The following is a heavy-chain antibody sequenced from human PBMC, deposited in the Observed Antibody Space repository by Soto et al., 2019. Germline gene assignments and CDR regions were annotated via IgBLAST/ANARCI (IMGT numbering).Heavy chain of an antibody. J-gene: IGHJ6*02. CDR1: GASINNYY. CDR3: AGDTYGLDV. Sequence: QVQMQESGPGLVKPSETLSLTCTVSGASINNYYCNWVRQPPGKGLEWIGSIHYSGTTHYNPSLESRVTISRAAARNQFSLRLRSVTAADAAVYYCAGDTYGLDVWGQGPAVTVSS. CDR2: IHYSGTT. V-gene: IGHV4-59*01.